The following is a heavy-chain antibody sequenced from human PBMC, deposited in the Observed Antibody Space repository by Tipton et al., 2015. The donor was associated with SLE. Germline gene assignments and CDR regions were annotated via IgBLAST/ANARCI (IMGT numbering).Heavy chain of an antibody. CDR3: ARMGKMDS. Sequence: SLRLSCAASGFTFSDCGMHWVRQAPGKGLEWVAFVRYDGSQTYYADSVKGRVAISRDNSKNTLYLQMNSLSAEDTAIYYCARMGKMDSWGQGTLVTVSS. CDR2: VRYDGSQT. D-gene: IGHD7-27*01. CDR1: GFTFSDCG. J-gene: IGHJ4*02. V-gene: IGHV3-30*12.